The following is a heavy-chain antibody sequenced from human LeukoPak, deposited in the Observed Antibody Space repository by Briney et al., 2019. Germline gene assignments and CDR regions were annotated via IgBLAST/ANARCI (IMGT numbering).Heavy chain of an antibody. V-gene: IGHV3-48*03. CDR2: ISSSGATT. J-gene: IGHJ5*02. Sequence: GGSLSLSCAASGFTFSSYEMNWVRQAPGKGLEWVSYISSSGATTYYADSVKGRFTISRDNAKNSLYLQMNSLRAEDTAVYYCAMDGSGSRGNWCDPWGQGTLVTVSS. CDR1: GFTFSSYE. CDR3: AMDGSGSRGNWCDP. D-gene: IGHD3-10*01.